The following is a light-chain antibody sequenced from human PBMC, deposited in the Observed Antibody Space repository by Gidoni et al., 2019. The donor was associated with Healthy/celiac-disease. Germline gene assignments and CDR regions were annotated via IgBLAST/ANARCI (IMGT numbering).Light chain of an antibody. Sequence: SSELTPDPAVSVALGQTVRITCQGDSLSSYYASWYHQKPGHAPVPVIYGKNNRPSVIPDRFSGSSSGNTASLTITGAQAEDEADYYCNSRDSSGNRVFGTGTKVPVL. J-gene: IGLJ1*01. CDR2: GKN. CDR1: SLSSYY. CDR3: NSRDSSGNRV. V-gene: IGLV3-19*01.